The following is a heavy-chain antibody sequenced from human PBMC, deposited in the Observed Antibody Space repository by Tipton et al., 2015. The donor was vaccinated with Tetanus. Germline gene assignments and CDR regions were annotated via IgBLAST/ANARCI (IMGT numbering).Heavy chain of an antibody. CDR3: AMGGYCSSTSCYNYYGMDV. Sequence: SLRLSCAASGFTFSSYWMSWVRQAPGKGLEWVANIKQDGSEKYYVDSVKGRFTISRDNAKNSLYLQMNSLRAEDTAVYYCAMGGYCSSTSCYNYYGMDVWGQGTTVTVSS. CDR1: GFTFSSYW. J-gene: IGHJ6*02. D-gene: IGHD2-2*02. V-gene: IGHV3-7*01. CDR2: IKQDGSEK.